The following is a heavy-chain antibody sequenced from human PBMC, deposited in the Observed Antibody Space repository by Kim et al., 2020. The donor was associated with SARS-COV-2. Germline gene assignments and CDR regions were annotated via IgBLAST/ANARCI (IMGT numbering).Heavy chain of an antibody. V-gene: IGHV3-48*02. CDR1: GIRFSDYS. CDR3: ATEIEHAFGH. D-gene: IGHD3-16*01. CDR2: ITGPSSTI. J-gene: IGHJ4*02. Sequence: GGSLRLSCGASGIRFSDYSMNWVRQAPGKGLEWVSYITGPSSTIYYADSVKGRFTITRDNAKNSLYLQMNSLRDEDTALYYCATEIEHAFGHWGQGTLVTVSS.